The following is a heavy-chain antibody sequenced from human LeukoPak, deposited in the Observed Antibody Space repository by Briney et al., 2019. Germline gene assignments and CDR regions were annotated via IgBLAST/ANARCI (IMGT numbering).Heavy chain of an antibody. CDR2: IYYSGST. CDR1: GGSISSYY. J-gene: IGHJ6*03. CDR3: ASIYCSSTSCYSRFTSLHYMDV. Sequence: SETLSLACTVSGGSISSYYWSWIRQPPGKGLEWIGYIYYSGSTNYNPSLKSRVTISVDTSKNQFSLKLSSVTAADTAVYYCASIYCSSTSCYSRFTSLHYMDVWGKGTTVTVSS. V-gene: IGHV4-59*01. D-gene: IGHD2-2*01.